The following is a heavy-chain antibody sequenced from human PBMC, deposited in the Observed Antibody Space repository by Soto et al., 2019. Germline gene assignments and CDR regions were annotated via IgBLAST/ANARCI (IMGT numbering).Heavy chain of an antibody. J-gene: IGHJ6*02. V-gene: IGHV1-3*01. D-gene: IGHD3-3*01. CDR1: GYTFTSYA. CDR3: ARGFSDITIFGVVKNGMDV. CDR2: INAGNGNI. Sequence: ASVKVSCKASGYTFTSYAMHWVRQAPGQRLEWMGWINAGNGNIKYSQKFQGRVTITRDTSASTAYMELSSLRSEDTAVYYCARGFSDITIFGVVKNGMDVWGQGTTVTVSS.